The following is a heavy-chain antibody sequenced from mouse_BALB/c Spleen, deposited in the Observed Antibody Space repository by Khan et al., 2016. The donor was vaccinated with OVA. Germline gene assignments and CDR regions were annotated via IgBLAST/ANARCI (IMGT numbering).Heavy chain of an antibody. Sequence: EVQLQQSGPELVKPGASVKISCKASGFSFTGYFMYWVMQTHGKSLELIGRINPHIGETLYNQKFKGMATLSVDESSRTVHMEIRSLASEDSAVYYCARKGGSDFAYWGQGTTLTVSS. CDR1: GFSFTGYF. CDR2: INPHIGET. D-gene: IGHD1-1*01. V-gene: IGHV1-20*02. CDR3: ARKGGSDFAY. J-gene: IGHJ2*01.